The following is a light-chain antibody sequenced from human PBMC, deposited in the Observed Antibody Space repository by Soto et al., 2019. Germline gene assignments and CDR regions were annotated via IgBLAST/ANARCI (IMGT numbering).Light chain of an antibody. J-gene: IGKJ1*01. Sequence: EIVLTQSPGTLSLSPGEGGTLSCRASQSISSSYLAWYQQKPGQSPRLLIYAASSRATGIPDRFSGSGSGTDFTLTISRLEPEDFAVYYCQQYGSSTWTFGKGTKVESK. CDR3: QQYGSSTWT. V-gene: IGKV3-20*01. CDR2: AAS. CDR1: QSISSSY.